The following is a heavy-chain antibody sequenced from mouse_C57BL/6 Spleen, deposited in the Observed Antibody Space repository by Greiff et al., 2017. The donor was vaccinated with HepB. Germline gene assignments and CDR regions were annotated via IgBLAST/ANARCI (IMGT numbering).Heavy chain of an antibody. CDR3: TRDGGHGSGYVYY. D-gene: IGHD3-2*02. J-gene: IGHJ2*01. Sequence: DVHLVESGEGLVKPGGSLKLSCAASGFTFSSYAMSWVRQTPEKRLEWVAYISSGGDYIYYADTVKGGFTISRDNARKTLYLHMSRLKSEDTATYYSTRDGGHGSGYVYYCGQGTTLTVSS. V-gene: IGHV5-9-1*02. CDR2: ISSGGDYI. CDR1: GFTFSSYA.